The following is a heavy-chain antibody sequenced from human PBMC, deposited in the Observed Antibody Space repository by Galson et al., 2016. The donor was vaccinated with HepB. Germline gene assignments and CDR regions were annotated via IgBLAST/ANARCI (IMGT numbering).Heavy chain of an antibody. CDR1: RFTFSSYS. D-gene: IGHD1-1*01. V-gene: IGHV3-21*01. CDR2: ISSSGRYI. CDR3: ATDTSRDDDQ. Sequence: SLRLSCAVSRFTFSSYSMNWDRQAPGKGLEWVSFISSSGRYIYYADSVKGRFTISRDNAKNSLYLQMNSLRAEDTAIYYCATDTSRDDDQWGQGTLVTVSS. J-gene: IGHJ5*02.